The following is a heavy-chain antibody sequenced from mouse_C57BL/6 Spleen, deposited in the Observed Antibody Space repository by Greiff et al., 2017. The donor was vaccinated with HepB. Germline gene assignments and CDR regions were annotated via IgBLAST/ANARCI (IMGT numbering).Heavy chain of an antibody. CDR2: INPNYGTT. CDR1: GYSFTDYN. J-gene: IGHJ2*01. V-gene: IGHV1-39*01. Sequence: VQLKESGPELVKPGASVKISCKASGYSFTDYNMNWVKQSNGKSLEWIGVINPNYGTTSYNQKFKGKATLTVDQSSSTAYMQLNSLTSEDSAVYYCARSPRQTGTNYFDYWGQGTTLTVSS. CDR3: ARSPRQTGTNYFDY. D-gene: IGHD4-1*01.